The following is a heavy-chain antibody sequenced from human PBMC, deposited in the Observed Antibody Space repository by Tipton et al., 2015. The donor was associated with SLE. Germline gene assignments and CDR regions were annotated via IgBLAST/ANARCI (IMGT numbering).Heavy chain of an antibody. CDR3: ARVPAFYYSYMDV. Sequence: TLSLTCTVSGGSISSYYWSWIRQPPGKGLERIGYIYYSGSTNYNPSLKSRVTISVDTSKNQFSLKLSSVTAADTAVYYCARVPAFYYSYMDVWGKGTTVTVSS. V-gene: IGHV4-59*01. CDR1: GGSISSYY. CDR2: IYYSGST. D-gene: IGHD2-2*01. J-gene: IGHJ6*03.